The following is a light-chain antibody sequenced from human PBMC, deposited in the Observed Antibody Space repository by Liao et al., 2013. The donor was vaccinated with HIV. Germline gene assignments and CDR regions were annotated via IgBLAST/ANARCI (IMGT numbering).Light chain of an antibody. CDR2: YDG. J-gene: IGLJ2*01. Sequence: SYMLTQPPSVSVAPGKTATITCGGNNIGSKSVHWYQQRSGQAPVLVIYYDGGRPSGIPERFSGSNSGNTATLTISRVEAGDEADYYCQVWDSSSDHPVVFGGGTKLTVL. CDR3: QVWDSSSDHPVV. CDR1: NIGSKS. V-gene: IGLV3-21*04.